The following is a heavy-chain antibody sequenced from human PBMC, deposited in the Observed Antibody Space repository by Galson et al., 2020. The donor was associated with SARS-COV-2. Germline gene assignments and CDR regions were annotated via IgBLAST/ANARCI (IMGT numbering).Heavy chain of an antibody. J-gene: IGHJ4*02. CDR3: SREGWQGGY. V-gene: IGHV3-7*01. Sequence: GGSLRLSCEVSGFTFNNFWMSWFRQAPGKGLEWVANIKGDGSETNYADFVKGRFSISRDNAANSLYLQMNSLRVEDSAVYYCSREGWQGGYWGQGTRVTVSS. CDR1: GFTFNNFW. D-gene: IGHD6-19*01. CDR2: IKGDGSET.